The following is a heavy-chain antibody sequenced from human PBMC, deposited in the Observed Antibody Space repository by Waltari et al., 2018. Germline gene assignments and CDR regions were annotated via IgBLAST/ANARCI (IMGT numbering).Heavy chain of an antibody. D-gene: IGHD3-3*01. CDR1: GGTFSSNA. Sequence: QVHLVQSGDELKEPGSSVRVSCKVSGGTFSSNAFSWVRQAPGQCLEWMGGILPMLGIINSAQRFQGRLTITADEVTHTAYMDINGLTSEDTAVYYCARSPQLTTANWFDPWGQGTLVTVSS. J-gene: IGHJ5*02. CDR2: ILPMLGII. CDR3: ARSPQLTTANWFDP. V-gene: IGHV1-69*04.